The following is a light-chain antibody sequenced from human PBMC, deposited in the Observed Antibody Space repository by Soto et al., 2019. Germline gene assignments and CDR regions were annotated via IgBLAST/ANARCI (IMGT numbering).Light chain of an antibody. Sequence: QSALTQPASVSGSPGQSITISCTGTSSDVGGYNYVSWYQQHPGKAPKLMIYEITNRPSGVSNRFSGSKSGNTASLPVSGLQAEDAADYYCSSSTCSSTLYVFGTGTKLTVL. CDR3: SSSTCSSTLYV. CDR2: EIT. V-gene: IGLV2-14*03. J-gene: IGLJ1*01. CDR1: SSDVGGYNY.